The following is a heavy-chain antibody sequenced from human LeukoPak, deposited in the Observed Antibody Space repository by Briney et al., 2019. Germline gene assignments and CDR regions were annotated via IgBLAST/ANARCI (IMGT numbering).Heavy chain of an antibody. J-gene: IGHJ3*01. Sequence: GGSLRLSCAASGFTFSSYAMSWVRQAPGKGLEWVSAISGSGGSTYYADSVKGRFTISRDNAKNTLYLQMNSLRVEDTAVYYCARDFLHLGGWGQGTMVTVSS. D-gene: IGHD3-16*01. CDR1: GFTFSSYA. CDR3: ARDFLHLGG. CDR2: ISGSGGST. V-gene: IGHV3-23*01.